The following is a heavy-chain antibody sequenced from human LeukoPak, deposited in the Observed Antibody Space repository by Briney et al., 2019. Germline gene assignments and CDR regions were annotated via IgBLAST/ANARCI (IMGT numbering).Heavy chain of an antibody. CDR2: IIPIFGTA. D-gene: IGHD2-15*01. J-gene: IGHJ3*02. V-gene: IGHV1-69*13. CDR3: ARDLLRFGAFDI. CDR1: GGTFSSYA. Sequence: SVKVSCKASGGTFSSYAISWVRQAPGQGLEWMGGIIPIFGTADYAQKFQGRVTITADESTSTAYMELSSLRSEDTAVYYCARDLLRFGAFDIWGQGTMVTVSS.